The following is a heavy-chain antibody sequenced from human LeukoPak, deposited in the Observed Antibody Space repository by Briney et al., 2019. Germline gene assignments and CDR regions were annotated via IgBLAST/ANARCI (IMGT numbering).Heavy chain of an antibody. Sequence: GGSLRLSCAASGFTFSCYSMNWVRQAPGKGLEWVSYISSSSSTIYYADSVKGRFTISRDNAKNSLYLQMNSLRAEDTAVYYCARDPGGFYSSSSPVAFDIWGQGTMVTVSS. CDR1: GFTFSCYS. CDR2: ISSSSSTI. CDR3: ARDPGGFYSSSSPVAFDI. J-gene: IGHJ3*02. V-gene: IGHV3-48*01. D-gene: IGHD6-6*01.